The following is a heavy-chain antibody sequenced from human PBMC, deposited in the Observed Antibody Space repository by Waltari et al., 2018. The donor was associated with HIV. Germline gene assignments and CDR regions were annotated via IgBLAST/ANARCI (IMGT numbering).Heavy chain of an antibody. J-gene: IGHJ6*02. V-gene: IGHV3-30*18. CDR3: AKGDRGLGIFYYYYYAMDV. CDR2: ISYDGSNK. D-gene: IGHD3-10*01. Sequence: QVQLVESGGGVVQPGRSLRLSCAASGFTFSGSGLHWVRPAPGKGLEWVAVISYDGSNKYFAESVKGRFTISRDNSKHTLYLQMSSLRAEDTAVYYCAKGDRGLGIFYYYYYAMDVWGRGTTVTVSS. CDR1: GFTFSGSG.